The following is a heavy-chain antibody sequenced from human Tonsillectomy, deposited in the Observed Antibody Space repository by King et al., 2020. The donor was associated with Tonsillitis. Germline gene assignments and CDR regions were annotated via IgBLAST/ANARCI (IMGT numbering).Heavy chain of an antibody. Sequence: VQLVESGGGVVQPERSLRLSCAASGFTFSTYGMHWVRQAPGEGLGWVAFIWYDGSNKYYADSLKGRFTISRDNSTTTLYLQMNSLRAEDTAVYYCAGDRDGPPPRPLDCWGQGTLVTVSS. J-gene: IGHJ4*02. CDR3: AGDRDGPPPRPLDC. D-gene: IGHD5-24*01. V-gene: IGHV3-33*08. CDR2: IWYDGSNK. CDR1: GFTFSTYG.